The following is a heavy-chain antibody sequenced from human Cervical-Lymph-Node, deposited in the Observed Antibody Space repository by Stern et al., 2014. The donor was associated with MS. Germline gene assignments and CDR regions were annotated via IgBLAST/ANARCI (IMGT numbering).Heavy chain of an antibody. CDR3: ARGSGRDFFDY. CDR2: IYPGASDV. Sequence: VQLVQSGAEVKKPGEFLKVSCKGSGYSFPNYCIGWVRQMPGKGLEFMGTIYPGASDVRYSPTFQGPVTISAVKPISTAYLQWSSLKASDTAMYYCARGSGRDFFDYWGQGALVTVSS. D-gene: IGHD3-3*01. CDR1: GYSFPNYC. J-gene: IGHJ4*02. V-gene: IGHV5-51*01.